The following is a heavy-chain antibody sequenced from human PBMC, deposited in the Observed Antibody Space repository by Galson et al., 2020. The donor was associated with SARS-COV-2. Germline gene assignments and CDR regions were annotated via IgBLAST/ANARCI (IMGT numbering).Heavy chain of an antibody. CDR3: ARGITIFGVVNTIDY. V-gene: IGHV4-31*03. D-gene: IGHD3-3*01. CDR2: IYYSGST. J-gene: IGHJ4*02. Sequence: SETLSLTCTVSGGSISSGGYYWSLIRQHPGKGLEWIGYIYYSGSTYYNPSLKSRVTISVDTSKNQFSLKLSSVTAADTAVYYCARGITIFGVVNTIDYWGQGTLVTVSS. CDR1: GGSISSGGYY.